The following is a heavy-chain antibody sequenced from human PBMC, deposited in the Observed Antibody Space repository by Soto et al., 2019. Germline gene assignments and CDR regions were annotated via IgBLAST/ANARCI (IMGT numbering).Heavy chain of an antibody. CDR3: ARSIGGSSYYPPDY. Sequence: QVQLVESGGGVVQPGGSLRLSCATSGFIFSTYGMQWVRQSPREGLEWVAVMANDGSYQYYADSVKGRFTISRDNSKNTLYLQRESLRREDTPVYYCARSIGGSSYYPPDYWGQGTLVTVSS. D-gene: IGHD2-15*01. CDR2: MANDGSYQ. V-gene: IGHV3-30*03. CDR1: GFIFSTYG. J-gene: IGHJ4*02.